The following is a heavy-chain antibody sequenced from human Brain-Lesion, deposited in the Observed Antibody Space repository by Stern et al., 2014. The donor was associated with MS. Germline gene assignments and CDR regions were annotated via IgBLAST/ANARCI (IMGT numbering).Heavy chain of an antibody. V-gene: IGHV3-33*01. J-gene: IGHJ4*02. CDR1: GFTFISYG. Sequence: VHLVESGGGVVQPGRSLRLSCAASGFTFISYGIHWVRQAPGKGLGWVTVIWFDGNTKYYADSVKGRFTISRDNSKNTVYLHMDSLRADDTAVYYCAREDCGGDCPPNYWGRGTLVTVSS. CDR3: AREDCGGDCPPNY. CDR2: IWFDGNTK. D-gene: IGHD2-21*02.